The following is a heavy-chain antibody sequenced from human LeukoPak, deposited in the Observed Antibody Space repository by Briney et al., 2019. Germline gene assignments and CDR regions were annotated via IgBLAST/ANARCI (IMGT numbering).Heavy chain of an antibody. CDR1: GLSFSSYA. D-gene: IGHD2-15*01. CDR3: AKAPVTSCRGAFCYPFDY. Sequence: GGSLRLSCATSGLSFSSYAMSWVRQAPGKGLEWVSAMSSSDDGRYYAASVRGRFTISRDTSRSTLYLQMNSLRAEDAAVYYCAKAPVTSCRGAFCYPFDYWGQGTLVTVSS. J-gene: IGHJ4*02. V-gene: IGHV3-23*01. CDR2: MSSSDDGR.